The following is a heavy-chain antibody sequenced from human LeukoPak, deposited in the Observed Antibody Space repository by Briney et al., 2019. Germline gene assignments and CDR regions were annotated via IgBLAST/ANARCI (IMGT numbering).Heavy chain of an antibody. Sequence: GASVKVSCKTSGYNYATSGISWVRQAPGQGLEWMGWISVQNGNVKYSQRFQGRVNLTTDTSTTSAYKDLRSLTSDDTAVYYCARDSGSYWNYFDYWGQGTLVTVSS. J-gene: IGHJ4*02. V-gene: IGHV1-18*01. CDR2: ISVQNGNV. CDR3: ARDSGSYWNYFDY. D-gene: IGHD1-26*01. CDR1: GYNYATSG.